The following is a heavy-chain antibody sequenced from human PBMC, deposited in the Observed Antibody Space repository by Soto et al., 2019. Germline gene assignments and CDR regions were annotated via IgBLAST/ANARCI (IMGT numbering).Heavy chain of an antibody. CDR2: INAGNGNT. CDR1: GYTFTSYA. V-gene: IGHV1-3*05. D-gene: IGHD6-19*01. CDR3: ARGIEQWLAFDY. J-gene: IGHJ4*02. Sequence: QVQLVQSGAEEKKPGASVKVSCKASGYTFTSYAMHWVRQAPGQRLEWMGWINAGNGNTKYSQKFQGRVTITRDTSASPAYMELSSLRSEDTAVYYCARGIEQWLAFDYWGQGTLVNVSS.